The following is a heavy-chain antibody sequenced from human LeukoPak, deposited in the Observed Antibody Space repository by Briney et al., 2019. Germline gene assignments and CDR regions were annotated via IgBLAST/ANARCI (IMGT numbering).Heavy chain of an antibody. CDR1: GCSISSGYY. CDR2: IYHSGST. D-gene: IGHD2/OR15-2a*01. V-gene: IGHV4-38-2*01. CDR3: ANGGDFYYFDY. J-gene: IGHJ4*02. Sequence: PSETLSLTCAVSGCSISSGYYWGWLRQPPGKGLEWIGSIYHSGSTYYNPSLKSRVTISVDTSKNQFSLKLSSVTAADTAVYYCANGGDFYYFDYWGQGTLVTVSS.